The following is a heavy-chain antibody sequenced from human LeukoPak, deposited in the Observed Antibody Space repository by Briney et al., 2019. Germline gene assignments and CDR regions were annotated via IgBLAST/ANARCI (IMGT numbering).Heavy chain of an antibody. Sequence: SETLSLTCTVSGGSISSYYWSWIRQPAGKGLEWIGRIYTSGSTNYNPSLKSRVTMSVDTSKNQFSLKLSSVTAADTAVYYCARHEGGGYDFWSGYSYAFDIWGQGTMVTVSS. V-gene: IGHV4-4*07. J-gene: IGHJ3*02. D-gene: IGHD3-3*01. CDR1: GGSISSYY. CDR2: IYTSGST. CDR3: ARHEGGGYDFWSGYSYAFDI.